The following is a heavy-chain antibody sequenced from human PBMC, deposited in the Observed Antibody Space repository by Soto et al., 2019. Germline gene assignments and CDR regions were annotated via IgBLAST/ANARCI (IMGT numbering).Heavy chain of an antibody. Sequence: GASVKVSCKAPRDTFTSYYINWVRQAPGQGLEWMGVINPHGGSTAYAQKFKGRVTLTRDTSASTVYMEVSSLTSEDTAVYYCARGGIAVAGTVWYFDLWGRGTLVTVSS. V-gene: IGHV1-46*01. CDR1: RDTFTSYY. D-gene: IGHD6-19*01. J-gene: IGHJ2*01. CDR3: ARGGIAVAGTVWYFDL. CDR2: INPHGGST.